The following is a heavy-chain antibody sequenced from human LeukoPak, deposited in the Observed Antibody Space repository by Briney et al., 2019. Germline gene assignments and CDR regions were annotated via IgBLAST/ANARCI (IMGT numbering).Heavy chain of an antibody. V-gene: IGHV4-4*09. CDR3: ARGLRDEERHYGYYYMDV. Sequence: SETLSLTCTVSGDSVSGYYGSWIRQPPGKGLEWIGYFYTSANTNYNPSHKSRVTMSVDTSKNQFSLKLSSVTAADTAVYYCARGLRDEERHYGYYYMDVWGKGTTVTVSS. CDR2: FYTSANT. D-gene: IGHD3-22*01. J-gene: IGHJ6*03. CDR1: GDSVSGYY.